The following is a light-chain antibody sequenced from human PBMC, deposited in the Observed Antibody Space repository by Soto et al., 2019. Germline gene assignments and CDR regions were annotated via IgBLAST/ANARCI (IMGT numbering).Light chain of an antibody. Sequence: DIQMTQSPSSLSASVGDRITITCRASQSISAYLNWYQHKPGKSPKLLIFAPSTLQTGVPSRFSCSGSGTHFALTISGLQPEDFATYFCYLTFSSPSTFAQGTKLEI. CDR2: APS. V-gene: IGKV1-39*01. CDR1: QSISAY. CDR3: YLTFSSPST. J-gene: IGKJ2*01.